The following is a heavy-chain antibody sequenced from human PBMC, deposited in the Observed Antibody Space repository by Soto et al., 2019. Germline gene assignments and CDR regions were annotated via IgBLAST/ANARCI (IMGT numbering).Heavy chain of an antibody. CDR3: TVVAPTFES. V-gene: IGHV3-49*05. CDR1: GFTFGDYV. CDR2: IRSKGCGGTT. J-gene: IGHJ4*02. Sequence: EVQLVESGGGLVKPGRSLRLSCTTSGFTFGDYVMSWFRQAPGKGLEWVGFIRSKGCGGTTENAASVKGRFTISRDDSKSIAYLQMNSLKTEDTAVYYCTVVAPTFESWGQGTLVTVSS. D-gene: IGHD2-15*01.